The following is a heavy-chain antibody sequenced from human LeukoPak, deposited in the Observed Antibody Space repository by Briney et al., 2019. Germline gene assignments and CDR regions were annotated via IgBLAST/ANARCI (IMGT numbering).Heavy chain of an antibody. CDR1: GGSTSSSY. Sequence: SETLSLTCTVSGGSTSSSYWSWIRQPAGKGLEWIGRIYSSGSTNYNPSLKSRVTMSVDTSKNQFSLRLSSVTAADTAVYYCAEVGDWNDLVYWGQGTLVTVAS. J-gene: IGHJ4*02. CDR2: IYSSGST. CDR3: AEVGDWNDLVY. V-gene: IGHV4-4*07. D-gene: IGHD1-1*01.